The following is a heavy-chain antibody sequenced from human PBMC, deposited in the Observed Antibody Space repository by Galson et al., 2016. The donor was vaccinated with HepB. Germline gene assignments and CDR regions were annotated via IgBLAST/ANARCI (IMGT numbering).Heavy chain of an antibody. D-gene: IGHD4-23*01. V-gene: IGHV3-21*01. CDR1: GFTFNSYN. Sequence: SLRLSCTASGFTFNSYNMNWVRQAPGTGLEWVAWIIISSTYTYYADTLRGRFTISRDNAKNSLHLQMNSLRAEDTAVYYCTRAYVGKARRGTEWYFDLWGRGTLVTVSS. J-gene: IGHJ2*01. CDR3: TRAYVGKARRGTEWYFDL. CDR2: IIISSTYT.